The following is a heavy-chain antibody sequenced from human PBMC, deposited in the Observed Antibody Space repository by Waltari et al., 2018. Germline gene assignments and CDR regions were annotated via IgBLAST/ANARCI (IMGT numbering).Heavy chain of an antibody. Sequence: QLQLQESGPGLVKPSETLSLTCTVSGGSISSSSSYWGWISQPPGKGLEWIGSIDYSGSTYYNPSLKSRVTISVDTSKNQFSLKLSSVTAADTAVYYCASIGAAAGTWGWFDPWGQGTLVTVSS. CDR1: GGSISSSSSY. J-gene: IGHJ5*02. CDR3: ASIGAAAGTWGWFDP. V-gene: IGHV4-39*01. CDR2: IDYSGST. D-gene: IGHD6-13*01.